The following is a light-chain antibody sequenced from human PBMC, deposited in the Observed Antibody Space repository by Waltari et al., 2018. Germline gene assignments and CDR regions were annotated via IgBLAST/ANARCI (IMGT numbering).Light chain of an antibody. CDR2: RNN. V-gene: IGLV1-44*01. Sequence: QSVLIQPPSASGTPGQRVTISCSGSNSNIGRNSVNWYQQLPGTAPKLLIYRNNQRPSGVPDRFSGSTSGTSASLAISGLQSEDEADYYCAAWDDSLNGRLVFGGGTKLTVL. CDR1: NSNIGRNS. J-gene: IGLJ2*01. CDR3: AAWDDSLNGRLV.